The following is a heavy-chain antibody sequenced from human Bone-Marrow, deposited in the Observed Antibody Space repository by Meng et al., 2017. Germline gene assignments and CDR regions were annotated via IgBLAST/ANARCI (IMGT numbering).Heavy chain of an antibody. CDR1: GGTFSSYA. V-gene: IGHV1-69*01. CDR3: AREGIAAASLQD. CDR2: IIPIFGTS. J-gene: IGHJ1*01. D-gene: IGHD6-13*01. Sequence: HVQLLQSGAEVKKPGSSVKVACKASGGTFSSYAISWVRQAPGQGLEWMGGIIPIFGTSNYAQKFQGRVTITADESTSTAYMELSSLRSEDTAVYYCAREGIAAASLQDWGQGTLVTVSS.